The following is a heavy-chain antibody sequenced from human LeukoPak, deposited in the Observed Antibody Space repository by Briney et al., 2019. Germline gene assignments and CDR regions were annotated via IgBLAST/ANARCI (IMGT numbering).Heavy chain of an antibody. D-gene: IGHD6-13*01. J-gene: IGHJ6*04. CDR1: GFTFSSYA. CDR2: ISYDGSNK. Sequence: QPGRSLRLSCAASGFTFSSYAMHWVRQAPGKGLEWVAVISYDGSNKYYADSVKGRFTISRDNAKNTLYLQMNSLRAEDTAVYYCARGENSSSWFGGHSFYSYYGRDVGGKGTTVTVSS. V-gene: IGHV3-30-3*01. CDR3: ARGENSSSWFGGHSFYSYYGRDV.